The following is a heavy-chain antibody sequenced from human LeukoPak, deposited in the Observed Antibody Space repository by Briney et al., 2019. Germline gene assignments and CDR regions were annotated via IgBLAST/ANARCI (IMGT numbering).Heavy chain of an antibody. Sequence: ASVKGSCKVSGYTLAELSMHWVRQAPGKGLEWMGGFDPEDGETIYAQKFQGRVTMTEDTSTDTAYMELSSLRSEDTDVSSCATSSVGSGRYISYYYGMAVWRQGATVTVSS. CDR1: GYTLAELS. CDR2: FDPEDGET. V-gene: IGHV1-24*01. J-gene: IGHJ6*02. CDR3: ATSSVGSGRYISYYYGMAV. D-gene: IGHD6-19*01.